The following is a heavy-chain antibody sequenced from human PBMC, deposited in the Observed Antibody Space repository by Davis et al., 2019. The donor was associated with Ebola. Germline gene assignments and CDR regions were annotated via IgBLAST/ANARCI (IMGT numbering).Heavy chain of an antibody. CDR2: ISSSSSYI. J-gene: IGHJ6*02. V-gene: IGHV3-21*01. CDR1: GFTFSSYS. Sequence: PGGPLRLSCAASGFTFSSYSMNWVRQAPGKGLEWVSSISSSSSYIYYADSVKGRFTISRDNAKNSLYLQMNSLRAEDTAVYYCARDHPDSRVYYYYYGMDVWGQGTTVTVSS. CDR3: ARDHPDSRVYYYYYGMDV.